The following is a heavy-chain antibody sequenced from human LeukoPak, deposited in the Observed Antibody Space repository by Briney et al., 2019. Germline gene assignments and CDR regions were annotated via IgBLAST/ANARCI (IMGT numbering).Heavy chain of an antibody. CDR2: INPNSGGT. CDR1: GYTFTGYY. J-gene: IGHJ3*02. D-gene: IGHD6-13*01. Sequence: ASVKVSCKASGYTFTGYYMHWVRQAPGQGLEWMGWINPNSGGTNYAQKFQGRVTMTRDTSISTAYMALSRLRSDDTAVYYCARELSSSWYAFDIWGQGTMVTVSS. CDR3: ARELSSSWYAFDI. V-gene: IGHV1-2*02.